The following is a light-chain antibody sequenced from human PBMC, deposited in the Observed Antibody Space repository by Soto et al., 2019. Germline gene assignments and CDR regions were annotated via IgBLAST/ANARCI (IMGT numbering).Light chain of an antibody. CDR2: GAS. Sequence: ERVLTQSPGPLSLSPGERATLSCRASQSVSSSYLAWYQQKPGQAPRLLIYGASSRATGIPDRFSGSGSGTDFTLTISRLEPEDVAVYYCQQYGSSTLTLGPGTKVDI. V-gene: IGKV3-20*01. CDR3: QQYGSSTLT. CDR1: QSVSSSY. J-gene: IGKJ3*01.